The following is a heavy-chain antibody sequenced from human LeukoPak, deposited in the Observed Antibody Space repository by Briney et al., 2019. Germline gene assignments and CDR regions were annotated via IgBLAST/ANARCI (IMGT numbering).Heavy chain of an antibody. D-gene: IGHD5-24*01. CDR3: ARGRGRDGYISDY. V-gene: IGHV4-39*07. Sequence: SETLSLTCTVSGGSISSSSYYWGWIRQPPGKRLEWIGSIYYSGSTYYNPSLKSRVTISVGTSKNQFSLKLSSVTAADTAVYYCARGRGRDGYISDYWGQGTLVTVSS. CDR2: IYYSGST. CDR1: GGSISSSSYY. J-gene: IGHJ4*02.